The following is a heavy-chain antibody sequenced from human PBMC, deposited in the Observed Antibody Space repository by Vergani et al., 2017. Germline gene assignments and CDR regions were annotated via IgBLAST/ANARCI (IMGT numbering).Heavy chain of an antibody. CDR3: ARLDSGYAGKDY. CDR1: GYTFTSYY. V-gene: IGHV1-46*03. D-gene: IGHD5-12*01. Sequence: QVQLVQSGAEVKKPGASVKVSCKASGYTFTSYYMHWVRQAPGQGLEWMGIINPSGGSTSYAQKFPGRVTMTRDTSTSTVYMELSSLRSEDTAVYYCARLDSGYAGKDYWGQGTLVTVSS. J-gene: IGHJ4*02. CDR2: INPSGGST.